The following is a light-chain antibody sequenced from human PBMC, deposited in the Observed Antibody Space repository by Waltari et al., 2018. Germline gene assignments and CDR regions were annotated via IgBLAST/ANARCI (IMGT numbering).Light chain of an antibody. CDR1: SIDVGGYTS. J-gene: IGLJ3*02. V-gene: IGLV2-14*03. CDR2: DVS. Sequence: QSALTQPASVSGSPGQSITISCTGTSIDVGGYTSVAWYQQHPGKAPKVLIYDVSNRPSGVSNRFSGSKSGNTASLTISGLQAEDEADYYCSSYTNSNTWVFGGGTKLTVL. CDR3: SSYTNSNTWV.